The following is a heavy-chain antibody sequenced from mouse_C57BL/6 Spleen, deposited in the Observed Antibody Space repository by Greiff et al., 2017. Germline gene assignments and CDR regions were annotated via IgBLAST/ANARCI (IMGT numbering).Heavy chain of an antibody. CDR1: VYTFPRYW. CDR2: IYPGRGST. V-gene: IGHV1-55*01. Sequence: VQLQQPGAALVKPGASVTMSCKASVYTFPRYWITWLKQTPGQGLEWIGDIYPGRGSTHYNEKFKSKATLTVDTSSRTAYMQLSSLTSEDSAVYCCAKLFAYWGQGTLVTVSA. CDR3: AKLFAY. J-gene: IGHJ3*01.